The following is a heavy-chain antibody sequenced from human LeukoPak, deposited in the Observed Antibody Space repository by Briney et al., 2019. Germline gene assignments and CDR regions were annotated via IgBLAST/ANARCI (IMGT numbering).Heavy chain of an antibody. V-gene: IGHV3-23*01. CDR3: AKGIYATKGNVVRAPGLDY. CDR1: GFTFSSYA. CDR2: ISGSGGST. Sequence: GGSLRLSCAASGFTFSSYAMSWVRQAPGKGLEWVSAISGSGGSTYYADSVKGRFTISRDNSKNTLYLQMNSLRAEDTAVYYCAKGIYATKGNVVRAPGLDYWGQGTLVTVSS. D-gene: IGHD5/OR15-5a*01. J-gene: IGHJ4*02.